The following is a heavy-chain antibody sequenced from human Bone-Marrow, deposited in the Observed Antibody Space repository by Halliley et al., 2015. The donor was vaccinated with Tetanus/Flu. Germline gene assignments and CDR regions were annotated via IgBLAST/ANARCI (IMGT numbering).Heavy chain of an antibody. V-gene: IGHV3-23*01. CDR2: ISGSGGST. CDR3: AKDIYDSSGYQVDFDY. J-gene: IGHJ4*02. Sequence: AASGFTFSSYAMSWVRQAPGKGLEWVSAISGSGGSTYYADSVKGRFTISRDNSKNTLYLQMNSLRAEDTAVYYCAKDIYDSSGYQVDFDYWGQGTLVTVSS. CDR1: GFTFSSYA. D-gene: IGHD3-22*01.